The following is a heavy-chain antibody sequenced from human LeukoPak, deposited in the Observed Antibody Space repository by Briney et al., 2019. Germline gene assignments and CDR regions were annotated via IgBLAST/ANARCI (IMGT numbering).Heavy chain of an antibody. CDR3: ARDDRRLGIPFDY. J-gene: IGHJ4*02. CDR2: ISYEGANK. Sequence: GGSLRLSCAASGFTFSNYAMQWVRQAPGKGLEWVAVISYEGANKYYADSVKGRFTISRDNSKNTLYLQMNSLRAEDTAVYYCARDDRRLGIPFDYWGQGTLVTVSS. D-gene: IGHD7-27*01. CDR1: GFTFSNYA. V-gene: IGHV3-30-3*01.